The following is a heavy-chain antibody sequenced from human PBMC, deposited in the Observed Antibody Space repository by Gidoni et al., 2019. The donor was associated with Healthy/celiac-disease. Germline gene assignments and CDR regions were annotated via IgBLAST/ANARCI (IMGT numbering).Heavy chain of an antibody. Sequence: QVQLVQSGAEVKKPGASVKVSCKASGYTFTSYAMHWVRQAPGQRLEWMGWINAGNGNTKYSPKFQGRVTITRDTSASTAYMELSSLRSEDTAVYYCARGVREQWLVYYYYYMDVWGKGTTVTVSS. D-gene: IGHD6-19*01. CDR3: ARGVREQWLVYYYYYMDV. V-gene: IGHV1-3*01. CDR2: INAGNGNT. CDR1: GYTFTSYA. J-gene: IGHJ6*03.